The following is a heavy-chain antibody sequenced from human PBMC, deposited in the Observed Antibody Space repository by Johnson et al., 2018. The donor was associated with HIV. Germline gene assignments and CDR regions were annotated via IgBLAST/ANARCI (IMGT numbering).Heavy chain of an antibody. CDR3: ARDGGVAAAVGVVAFDY. CDR2: IWYDGNNK. V-gene: IGHV3-33*01. Sequence: VQLVESGGGVVQPGRSLRLSCVASGFTITTYGMHWVRQAPGKGLEWVAVIWYDGNNKYYADSVKGRFTISRDNSKNPLYLQMNSLRAEDTAVYYCARDGGVAAAVGVVAFDYWGQGTMVTVSS. J-gene: IGHJ3*01. D-gene: IGHD6-13*01. CDR1: GFTITTYG.